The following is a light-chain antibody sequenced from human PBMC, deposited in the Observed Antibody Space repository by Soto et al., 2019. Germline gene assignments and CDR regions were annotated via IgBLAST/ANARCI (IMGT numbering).Light chain of an antibody. Sequence: QPVLTQPASASGSPGQSGTISCAVTINDVGGYNYVSWYQQHPGKVPQPMIYQVTNRPSGVPDRFSASKSDTTASLTISGLHAEDEGDYYCMSYAGGNSCVSGTGTKVTVL. V-gene: IGLV2-8*01. J-gene: IGLJ1*01. CDR3: MSYAGGNSCV. CDR1: INDVGGYNY. CDR2: QVT.